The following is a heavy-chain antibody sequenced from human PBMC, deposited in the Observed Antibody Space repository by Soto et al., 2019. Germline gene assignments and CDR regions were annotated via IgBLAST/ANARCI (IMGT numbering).Heavy chain of an antibody. CDR2: VNHGGTS. D-gene: IGHD3-10*01. Sequence: SETLSLTCAVHGGSFSGYYWDWIRQPPGKGLEWIGEVNHGGTSNYNPSLKSRAIISVDTSKNQFSLKLTSVTAEDTALYFCAGAGLYFYYGSGSPGGYYYYYGMDVWGQGTTVTVSS. J-gene: IGHJ6*02. V-gene: IGHV4-34*01. CDR1: GGSFSGYY. CDR3: AGAGLYFYYGSGSPGGYYYYYGMDV.